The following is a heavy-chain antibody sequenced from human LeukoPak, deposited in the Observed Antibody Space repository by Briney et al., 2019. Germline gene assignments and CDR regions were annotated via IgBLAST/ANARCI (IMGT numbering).Heavy chain of an antibody. CDR3: APQGDYYDSSGYPTSTPFDY. CDR2: ISSSGSTI. Sequence: PGGSLRLSCAASGFTFSTSAMSWIRQAPGKGLEWVSYISSSGSTIYYADSVKGRFTISRDNAKNSLYLQMNSLRAEDTAVYYCAPQGDYYDSSGYPTSTPFDYWGQGTLVTVSS. CDR1: GFTFSTSA. V-gene: IGHV3-11*01. J-gene: IGHJ4*02. D-gene: IGHD3-22*01.